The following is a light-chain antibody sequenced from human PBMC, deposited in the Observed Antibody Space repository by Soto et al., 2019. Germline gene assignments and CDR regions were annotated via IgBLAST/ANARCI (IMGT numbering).Light chain of an antibody. CDR3: QQYGSSPTT. V-gene: IGKV3-20*01. Sequence: DIVLTQSPGTLSLSPGERATLSCRASQSVSTNYLAWYQQKPGQAPRLLIFGASSRATGIPDRFIGSGSGTEFTLTISRLEPEDFAVYYCQQYGSSPTTFGQGTKVEIK. CDR2: GAS. CDR1: QSVSTNY. J-gene: IGKJ1*01.